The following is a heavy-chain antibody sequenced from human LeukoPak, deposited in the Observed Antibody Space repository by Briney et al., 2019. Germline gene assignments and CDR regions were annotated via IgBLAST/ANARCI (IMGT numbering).Heavy chain of an antibody. CDR3: ARRVAVAVYGAYYFDY. CDR1: GGSFSGYY. Sequence: PSETLSLTCAVYGGSFSGYYWSWIRQPPGKGLEWIGEINHSGSTYYNPSLKSRVTISVDTSKNQFSLKLSSVTAADTAVYYCARRVAVAVYGAYYFDYWGQGTLVTVSS. D-gene: IGHD6-19*01. V-gene: IGHV4-34*01. CDR2: INHSGST. J-gene: IGHJ4*02.